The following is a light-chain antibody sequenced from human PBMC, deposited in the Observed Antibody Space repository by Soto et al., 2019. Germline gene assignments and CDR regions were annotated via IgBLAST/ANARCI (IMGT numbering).Light chain of an antibody. J-gene: IGKJ1*01. CDR3: QQYNSFIWT. CDR1: QDIAIY. CDR2: AAS. V-gene: IGKV1-9*01. Sequence: IQLTQSPSSLSASVGDRVTITCRASQDIAIYLAWYQQKPGEAPKLLIYAASTLYGGVPSRFSGSGSATEFTLTISSLQPEDFATYYCQQYNSFIWTFGQGTKVDIK.